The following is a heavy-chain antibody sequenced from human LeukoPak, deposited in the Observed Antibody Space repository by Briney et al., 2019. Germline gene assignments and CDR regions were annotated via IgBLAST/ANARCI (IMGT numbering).Heavy chain of an antibody. J-gene: IGHJ4*02. CDR1: GFTFSSYS. D-gene: IGHD4-17*01. Sequence: GGSLRLSCAASGFTFSSYSMNWVRQAPGKGLEWVSSISSSSSYIYYADSVKGRFTISRDNAKNSLYLQMNSLRAEDTAVYCCARERDTVTIIFDYWGQGTLVTVSS. V-gene: IGHV3-21*01. CDR3: ARERDTVTIIFDY. CDR2: ISSSSSYI.